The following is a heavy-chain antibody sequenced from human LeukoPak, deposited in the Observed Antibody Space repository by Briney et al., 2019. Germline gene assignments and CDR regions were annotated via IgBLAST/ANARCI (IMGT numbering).Heavy chain of an antibody. Sequence: GGSLRLSCAPSGFTFSSYAMSWVRQAPGKGLQWVSAISGSGGSTYYADSVKGRFTISRDNSKNTLYLQMNSLRAEDTAVYYCAKDVIFYWALDIWGQGTMVTVSS. CDR3: AKDVIFYWALDI. D-gene: IGHD3-9*01. J-gene: IGHJ3*02. CDR2: ISGSGGST. CDR1: GFTFSSYA. V-gene: IGHV3-23*01.